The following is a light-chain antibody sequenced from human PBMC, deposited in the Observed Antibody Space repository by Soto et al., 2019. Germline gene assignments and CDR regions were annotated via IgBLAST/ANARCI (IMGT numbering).Light chain of an antibody. V-gene: IGLV2-8*01. CDR3: ASYAGSDTRV. CDR2: EVS. CDR1: SSDVGAYNY. J-gene: IGLJ3*02. Sequence: QSALTQLPSASGSPGPAVTISCTGTSSDVGAYNYVSWYQQHPGKAPKVIIYEVSKRPPGVADRFSGSKSGNTASLTVSGLQAEGEADYYCASYAGSDTRVFGGGTKLPLL.